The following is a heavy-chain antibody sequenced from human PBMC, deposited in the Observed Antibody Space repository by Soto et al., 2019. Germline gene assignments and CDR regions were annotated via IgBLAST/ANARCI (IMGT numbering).Heavy chain of an antibody. CDR3: ARGGITIFGVVLDYYGMDV. Sequence: SETLSLTCTVSGGCVSSGSYYWSWIRQPPGKGLEWIGYIYYSGSTNYNPSLKSRVTISVDTSKNQFSLKLSSVTAADTAVYYCARGGITIFGVVLDYYGMDVWGQGTTVTVSS. D-gene: IGHD3-3*01. J-gene: IGHJ6*02. CDR1: GGCVSSGSYY. V-gene: IGHV4-61*01. CDR2: IYYSGST.